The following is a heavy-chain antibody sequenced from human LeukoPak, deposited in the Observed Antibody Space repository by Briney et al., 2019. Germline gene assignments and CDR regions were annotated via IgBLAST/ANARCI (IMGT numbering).Heavy chain of an antibody. CDR1: GGSISSGGYY. D-gene: IGHD3-10*01. CDR3: ARGLYGSGSYDYYYGMDV. Sequence: PSETLSLTCTVSGGSISSGGYYWSWIRQPPGKGLEWIGYIYYSGSTNYNPSLKSRVTISVDTSKNQFSLKLSSVTAADTAVYYCARGLYGSGSYDYYYGMDVWGQGTTVTVSS. J-gene: IGHJ6*02. V-gene: IGHV4-61*08. CDR2: IYYSGST.